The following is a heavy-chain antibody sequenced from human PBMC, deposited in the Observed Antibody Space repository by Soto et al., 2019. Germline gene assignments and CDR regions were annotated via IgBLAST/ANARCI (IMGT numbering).Heavy chain of an antibody. D-gene: IGHD2-2*02. CDR3: ARVDCSSTSCYTAGYYYYGMDV. J-gene: IGHJ6*02. CDR2: INHSGST. V-gene: IGHV4-34*01. Sequence: SETLSLTCAVYGGSFSGYYWSWIRQPPGKGLEWIGEINHSGSTNYNPSLKSRVTISVDTSKNQFCLKLSSVTAADTAVYYCARVDCSSTSCYTAGYYYYGMDVWGQGTTVTVSS. CDR1: GGSFSGYY.